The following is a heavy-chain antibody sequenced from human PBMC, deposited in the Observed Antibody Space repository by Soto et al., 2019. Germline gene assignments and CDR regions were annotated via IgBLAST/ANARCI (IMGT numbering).Heavy chain of an antibody. D-gene: IGHD3-22*01. CDR1: GFTFSSYA. CDR3: AKDRENMIVVVMFFDY. J-gene: IGHJ4*02. Sequence: EVQLLESGGGLVQPGGSLRLSCAASGFTFSSYAMSWVRQAPGKGLEWVSAISGSGGSTYYADSVKGRFTISRDNSKNTLYLQMNSLRAEDTAVYYCAKDRENMIVVVMFFDYWGQGTLVTVSS. V-gene: IGHV3-23*01. CDR2: ISGSGGST.